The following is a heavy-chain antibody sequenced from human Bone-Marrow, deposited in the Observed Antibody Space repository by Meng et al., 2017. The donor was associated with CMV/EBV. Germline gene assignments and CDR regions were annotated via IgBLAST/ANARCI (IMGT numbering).Heavy chain of an antibody. Sequence: GESLKISCAASGFTFSSYAMHWVRQAPGKGLEWVAVISYDGSNINYADSVKGRFTISRDNAKNSLYLQMNSLRAEDTAVYYCARSPAYCGGDCYLGWFDPWGQGTLVTVSS. CDR2: ISYDGSNI. D-gene: IGHD2-21*01. V-gene: IGHV3-30-3*01. J-gene: IGHJ5*02. CDR3: ARSPAYCGGDCYLGWFDP. CDR1: GFTFSSYA.